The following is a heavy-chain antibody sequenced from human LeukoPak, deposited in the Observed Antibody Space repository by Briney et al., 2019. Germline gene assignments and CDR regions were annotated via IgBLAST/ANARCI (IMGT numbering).Heavy chain of an antibody. D-gene: IGHD2-2*01. V-gene: IGHV3-23*01. CDR1: GFTFSSYW. CDR2: ISGSGGST. J-gene: IGHJ6*02. CDR3: AKGRIVVVPAAGYYYYGMDV. Sequence: GGSLRLSCAASGFTFSSYWMSWVCQAPGKGLEWVSAISGSGGSTYYADSVKGRFTISRDNSKNTLYLQMNSLRAEDTAVYYCAKGRIVVVPAAGYYYYGMDVWGQGTTVTVSS.